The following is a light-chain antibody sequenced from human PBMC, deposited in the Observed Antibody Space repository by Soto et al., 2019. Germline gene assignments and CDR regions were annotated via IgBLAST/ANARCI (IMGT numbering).Light chain of an antibody. CDR2: EVN. Sequence: QSALTQPASVSGSPGQSITISCTGTSSDVGSYNLVSGYQQHPGKAPKLMIYEVNKRTSGVSNRFSASKSGNTASLTISGLQAEDEADYYCCSYAGSSTLAVFGGGTQLTVL. J-gene: IGLJ2*01. CDR3: CSYAGSSTLAV. V-gene: IGLV2-23*02. CDR1: SSDVGSYNL.